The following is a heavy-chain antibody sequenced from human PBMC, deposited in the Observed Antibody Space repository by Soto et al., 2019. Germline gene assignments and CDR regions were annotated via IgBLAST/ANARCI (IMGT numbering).Heavy chain of an antibody. CDR1: GGSISSGGYY. CDR2: IYYSGST. Sequence: SETLSLTCTVSGGSISSGGYYWSWIRQHPGKGLEWIGYIYYSGSTYYNPSLKSRVTISVDTSKNQFSLKLSSVTAADTAVYYCARSDLEWLLFGFDPWGQGTLVTVSS. CDR3: ARSDLEWLLFGFDP. D-gene: IGHD3-3*01. V-gene: IGHV4-31*03. J-gene: IGHJ5*02.